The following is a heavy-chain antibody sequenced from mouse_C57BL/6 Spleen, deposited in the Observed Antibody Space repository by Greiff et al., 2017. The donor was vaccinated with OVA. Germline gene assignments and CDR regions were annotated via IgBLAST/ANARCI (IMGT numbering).Heavy chain of an antibody. CDR3: TRGIYYYGSSPYYFDY. D-gene: IGHD1-1*01. Sequence: EVKLEESGGGLVQPGGSMKLSCAASGFTFSDAWMDWVRQSPEKGLEWVAEIRNKANNHATYYAESVNGRLTISRDDSKSSVYLQKNSLRAEDTGIYYCTRGIYYYGSSPYYFDYWGQGTTLTVSS. CDR1: GFTFSDAW. CDR2: IRNKANNHAT. J-gene: IGHJ2*01. V-gene: IGHV6-6*01.